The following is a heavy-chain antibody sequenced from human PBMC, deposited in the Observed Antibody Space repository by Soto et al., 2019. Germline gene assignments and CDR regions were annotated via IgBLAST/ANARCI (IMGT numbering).Heavy chain of an antibody. CDR3: ARHVPAAGYYYGMDV. J-gene: IGHJ6*02. CDR2: IIPIFGTA. CDR1: GGTFSSYA. Sequence: QVQLVQSGAEVKKPGSSVKVSCKACGGTFSSYAISWVRQAPGQGLEWMGGIIPIFGTANYAQKFQGRVTLTADESTSTAYMELSSLRSEDTAVYYCARHVPAAGYYYGMDVWGQGTTVTVSS. V-gene: IGHV1-69*12. D-gene: IGHD2-2*01.